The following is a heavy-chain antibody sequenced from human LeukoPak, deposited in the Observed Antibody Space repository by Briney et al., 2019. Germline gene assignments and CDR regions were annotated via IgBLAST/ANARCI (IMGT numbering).Heavy chain of an antibody. CDR2: INWNGGSI. CDR1: GFTFDDYG. Sequence: GGSLRLSCAASGFTFDDYGMRWVRQAPRKGLEWVSGINWNGGSIGYADSVKGRFTISRDNAKNSLYLQMNSLRAEDTALYYCARDRGPAGATTGFDYWGQGTLVTVSS. V-gene: IGHV3-20*04. J-gene: IGHJ4*02. CDR3: ARDRGPAGATTGFDY. D-gene: IGHD1-26*01.